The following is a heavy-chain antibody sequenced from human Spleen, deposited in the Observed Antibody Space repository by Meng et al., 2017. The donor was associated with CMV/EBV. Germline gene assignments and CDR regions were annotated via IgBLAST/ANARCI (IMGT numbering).Heavy chain of an antibody. CDR1: GGTFSSNG. CDR3: ARGGITMVRGPLGY. J-gene: IGHJ4*02. Sequence: SGGTFSSNGSSWVRQAPGQGLEGMGGIIPNFGTAKYEQKLQGRVKITTDESTSTAYMELSSLRSEDTAVYYCARGGITMVRGPLGYWGQGTLVTVSS. V-gene: IGHV1-69*05. CDR2: IIPNFGTA. D-gene: IGHD3-10*01.